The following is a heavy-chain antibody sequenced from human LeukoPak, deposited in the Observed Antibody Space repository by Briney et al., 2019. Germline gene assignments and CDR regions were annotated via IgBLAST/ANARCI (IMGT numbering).Heavy chain of an antibody. CDR2: VNHSGST. D-gene: IGHD6-13*01. CDR3: ARHSSSWYPDY. Sequence: SDTLSITCAVYGGSFSGYYCKWIRQPPAKGLEWIGEVNHSGSTNYNPSLKSRVTISVDTSKNQFSLKLSSVTATDTAVYFCARHSSSWYPDYWGQGTLVTVSS. J-gene: IGHJ4*02. V-gene: IGHV4-34*01. CDR1: GGSFSGYY.